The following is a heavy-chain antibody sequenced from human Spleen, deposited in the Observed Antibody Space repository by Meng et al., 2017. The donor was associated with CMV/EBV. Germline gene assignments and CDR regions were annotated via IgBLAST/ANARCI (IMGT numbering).Heavy chain of an antibody. CDR2: IIPILGIA. J-gene: IGHJ4*02. Sequence: SVKVSCKASGGTFSSYAISWVRQAPGQGLEWMGGIIPILGIANYAQKFQGRVTITADKSTSTAYMELSSLRSEDTAVYYCARMGEMATIGVDYWGQGTLVTVSS. D-gene: IGHD5-24*01. CDR1: GGTFSSYA. V-gene: IGHV1-69*10. CDR3: ARMGEMATIGVDY.